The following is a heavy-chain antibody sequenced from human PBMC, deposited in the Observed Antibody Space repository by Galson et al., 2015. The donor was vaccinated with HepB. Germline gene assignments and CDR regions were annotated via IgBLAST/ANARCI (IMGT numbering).Heavy chain of an antibody. J-gene: IGHJ4*02. D-gene: IGHD4-17*01. CDR3: ARVAHSDYGDHAHFDY. Sequence: SLRLSCAASRFTFSDYYMTWIRQAPGKGLEWPSYISGGATYTNYANSVKGRFTISRDNAKNSLYLHMRGLRDDDTAVYYCARVAHSDYGDHAHFDYWGQGTLVTVSS. V-gene: IGHV3-11*06. CDR1: RFTFSDYY. CDR2: ISGGATYT.